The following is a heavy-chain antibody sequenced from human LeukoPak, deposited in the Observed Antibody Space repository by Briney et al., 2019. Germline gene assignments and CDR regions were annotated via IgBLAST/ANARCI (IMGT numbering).Heavy chain of an antibody. J-gene: IGHJ3*02. Sequence: GSLRLSCAASGFTFSSYAMSWVRQAPGKGLEWVSAISGSGGSTYYADSVKGRFTISRDNSKNTLYLQMNSLRAEDTAVYYCARERYYYDSSGPIDAFDIWGQGTMVTVSS. CDR1: GFTFSSYA. V-gene: IGHV3-23*01. CDR2: ISGSGGST. D-gene: IGHD3-22*01. CDR3: ARERYYYDSSGPIDAFDI.